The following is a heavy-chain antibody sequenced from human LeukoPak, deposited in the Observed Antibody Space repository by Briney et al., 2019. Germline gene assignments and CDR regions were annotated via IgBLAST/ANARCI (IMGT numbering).Heavy chain of an antibody. J-gene: IGHJ4*02. D-gene: IGHD6-13*01. CDR1: GGSISSGDYY. CDR3: ARGLGSSWYGD. V-gene: IGHV4-30-4*01. CDR2: IYYSGST. Sequence: SQTLSLTCTVSGGSISSGDYYWTWIRQPPGKGLEWIGYIYYSGSTYYNPSLKSRLIISVDTSKNQFSLKLFSVTAADTAVDYCARGLGSSWYGDWGQGTLVTVSS.